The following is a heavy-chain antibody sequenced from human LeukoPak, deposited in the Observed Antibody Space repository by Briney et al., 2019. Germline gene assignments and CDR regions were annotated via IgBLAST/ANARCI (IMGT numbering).Heavy chain of an antibody. CDR1: GGTFSSYA. CDR2: IIPIFGTA. D-gene: IGHD3-22*01. Sequence: SVKVSCKASGGTFSSYAISWVRQAPGQGLEWMGGIIPIFGTANYAQKFQGRVTITTDESTSTAYMELSSLRSEDTAVYYCATRPITSITMIVVVTGDDAFDIWGQGTMVTVSS. CDR3: ATRPITSITMIVVVTGDDAFDI. J-gene: IGHJ3*02. V-gene: IGHV1-69*05.